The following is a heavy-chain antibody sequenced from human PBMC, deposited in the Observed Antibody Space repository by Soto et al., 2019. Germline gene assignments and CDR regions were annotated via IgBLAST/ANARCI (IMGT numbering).Heavy chain of an antibody. V-gene: IGHV4-30-2*01. Sequence: PSETLSLTCAVSGGSISSGGYSWGWIRQPPGKGLEWIGYIYHSGSTYYNPSLKSRITMSVDTSRNQFSLTLTSVTAADTALYYCARYLGPTPWFDPWGQGTLVTVSS. J-gene: IGHJ5*02. CDR1: GGSISSGGYS. D-gene: IGHD2-15*01. CDR2: IYHSGST. CDR3: ARYLGPTPWFDP.